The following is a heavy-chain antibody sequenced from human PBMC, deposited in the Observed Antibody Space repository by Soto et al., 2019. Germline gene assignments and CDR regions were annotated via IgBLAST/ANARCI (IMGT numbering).Heavy chain of an antibody. CDR3: ARVSVVVVAATLWFDP. J-gene: IGHJ5*02. CDR1: GGSISSYY. D-gene: IGHD2-15*01. V-gene: IGHV4-59*01. Sequence: QVQLQESGPGLVKPSETLSLTCTVSGGSISSYYWSWIRQPPGKGLEWIGYIYYSGSTNYNPTLNSRVTISVDTSKNQCSLKLSSVTAADTAVYYCARVSVVVVAATLWFDPWGQGTLVTVSS. CDR2: IYYSGST.